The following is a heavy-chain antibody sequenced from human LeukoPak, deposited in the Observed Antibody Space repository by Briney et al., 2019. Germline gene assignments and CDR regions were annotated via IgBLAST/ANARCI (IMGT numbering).Heavy chain of an antibody. CDR1: GFTFSTYG. CDR3: ARGRSSGYSYYFDY. Sequence: GGSLRLSCAASGFTFSTYGMNWVRQAPGKGLEWVSVIYSGGSTYYADSVKGRFTISRDNSKNTLYLQMNSLRAEDTAVYYCARGRSSGYSYYFDYWGQGTLVTVSS. D-gene: IGHD3-22*01. V-gene: IGHV3-66*02. CDR2: IYSGGST. J-gene: IGHJ4*02.